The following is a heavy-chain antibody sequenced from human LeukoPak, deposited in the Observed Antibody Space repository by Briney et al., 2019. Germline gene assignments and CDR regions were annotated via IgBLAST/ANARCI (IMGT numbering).Heavy chain of an antibody. CDR3: AKTKLRYFDWLFLDY. J-gene: IGHJ4*02. V-gene: IGHV3-23*01. D-gene: IGHD3-9*01. CDR1: GFTFSSYA. CDR2: ISGSGGST. Sequence: GGSLRLSCAASGFTFSSYAMSWVRQAPGKGLEWGSAISGSGGSTYYADSVKGRFTISRDNSKNTLYLQMNSLRAEDTAVYYCAKTKLRYFDWLFLDYWGQGTLVTVSS.